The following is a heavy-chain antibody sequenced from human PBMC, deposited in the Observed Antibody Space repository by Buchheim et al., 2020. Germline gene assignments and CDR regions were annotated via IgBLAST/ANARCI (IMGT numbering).Heavy chain of an antibody. CDR1: GFSVNSRF. CDR2: MYARGGT. J-gene: IGHJ4*02. D-gene: IGHD3-16*01. CDR3: ARETNRDNYA. Sequence: ELQVVESGGDLVQPGGSLRLSCEASGFSVNSRFMSWVRQAPGKGLEWVSVMYARGGTVYEESVKGRFTISRGNSRNMVFLQMNSLRADDTAVYYCARETNRDNYAWGQGTL. V-gene: IGHV3-66*01.